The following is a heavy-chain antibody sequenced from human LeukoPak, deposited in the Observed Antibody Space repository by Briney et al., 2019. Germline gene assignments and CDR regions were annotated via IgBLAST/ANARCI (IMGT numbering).Heavy chain of an antibody. D-gene: IGHD6-13*01. J-gene: IGHJ6*02. V-gene: IGHV1-18*01. Sequence: ASVKVSCKASGYTFTSYGISWVRQAPGQGLEWMGWISAYNGNTNYAQKLQGRVTMTTDTSTSTAYMELRSLRSDDTAVYYCARVRGSSWSRAYYYYGMDVWGQGTTVTVSS. CDR2: ISAYNGNT. CDR3: ARVRGSSWSRAYYYYGMDV. CDR1: GYTFTSYG.